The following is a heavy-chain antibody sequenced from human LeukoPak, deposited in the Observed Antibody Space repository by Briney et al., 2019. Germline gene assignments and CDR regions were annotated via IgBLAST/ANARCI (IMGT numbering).Heavy chain of an antibody. V-gene: IGHV3-30*03. J-gene: IGHJ4*02. D-gene: IGHD1-26*01. CDR1: GFTFSSYS. CDR3: ARYLVGATSAYFDY. CDR2: ISYDGSNK. Sequence: GALRLSCAASGFTFSSYSMNWVRQAPGKGLEWVAVISYDGSNKYYADSVKGRFTISRDNSKNTLYLQMNSLRAEDTAVYYCARYLVGATSAYFDYWGQGTLVTVSS.